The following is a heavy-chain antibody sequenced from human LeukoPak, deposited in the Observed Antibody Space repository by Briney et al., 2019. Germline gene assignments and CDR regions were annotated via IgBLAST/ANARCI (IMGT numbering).Heavy chain of an antibody. CDR3: VRGDYYDSSGYVFDY. CDR2: ISSNGGST. D-gene: IGHD3-22*01. V-gene: IGHV3-64*01. CDR1: GFTFSSYA. J-gene: IGHJ4*02. Sequence: PGGSLRLSCAASGFTFSSYAMHWVRQAPGKGLEYVSAISSNGGSTYYANSVKGRFTISRDNSKNTLYLQMGSLRAEDMAVYYCVRGDYYDSSGYVFDYWGQGTLVTVSS.